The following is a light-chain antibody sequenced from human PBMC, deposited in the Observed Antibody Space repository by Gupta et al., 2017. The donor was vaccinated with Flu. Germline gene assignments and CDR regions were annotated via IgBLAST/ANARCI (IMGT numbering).Light chain of an antibody. CDR3: QSDDSSRSVL. V-gene: IGLV1-40*01. CDR2: GNS. J-gene: IGLJ1*01. Sequence: QSVLTQPPSVSGAPGQKVTISCTGSSSNIGEGYDVHWYQQLPGTATKLLVYGNSNRPAGVPDRFSGSKAGTAASRAITGRKAEDEADYYGQSDDSSRSVLFGTGTKVTVL. CDR1: SSNIGEGYD.